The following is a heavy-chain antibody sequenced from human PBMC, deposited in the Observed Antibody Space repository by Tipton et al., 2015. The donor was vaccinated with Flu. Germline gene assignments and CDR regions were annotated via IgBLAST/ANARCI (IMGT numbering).Heavy chain of an antibody. CDR3: ARRDYYDSSGYLADAFDI. Sequence: QLVQSGAEVKKPGESLKISCKGSGYCFTSYWIGWVRQMPGKGLEWMGIIYPGDSDTRYSPSFQGQVTISADKSISTAYLQWSSLKASDTAMYYCARRDYYDSSGYLADAFDIWGQGTMVTVSS. J-gene: IGHJ3*02. V-gene: IGHV5-51*01. D-gene: IGHD3-22*01. CDR2: IYPGDSDT. CDR1: GYCFTSYW.